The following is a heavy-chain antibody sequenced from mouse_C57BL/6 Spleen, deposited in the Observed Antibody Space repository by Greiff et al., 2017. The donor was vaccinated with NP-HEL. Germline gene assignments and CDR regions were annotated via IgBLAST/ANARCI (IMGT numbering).Heavy chain of an antibody. CDR3: ARRYWDGGDY. CDR2: INPNNGGT. J-gene: IGHJ2*01. CDR1: GYTFTDYY. V-gene: IGHV1-26*01. Sequence: EVQLQQSGPELVKPGASVKISCKASGYTFTDYYMNWVKQSHGKSLEWIGDINPNNGGTSYNQKFKGKATLTVDKSSSTAYMELRSLTSEDSAVYYCARRYWDGGDYWGQGTTLTVSS. D-gene: IGHD4-1*01.